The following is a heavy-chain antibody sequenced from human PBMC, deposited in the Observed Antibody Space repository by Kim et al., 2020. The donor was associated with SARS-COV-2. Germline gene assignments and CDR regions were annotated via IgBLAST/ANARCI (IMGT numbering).Heavy chain of an antibody. D-gene: IGHD2-8*01. CDR2: ISSSGSYT. CDR3: ASDPFSVTWCDL. J-gene: IGHJ4*02. Sequence: GGSLRLSCVASGFTFSSYNMQWVRQAPGKGLEWVSSISSSGSYTYYADSVKGRFTISRDNAKNSLYLQLNSLRVEETAIYYCASDPFSVTWCDLWGQGTLVSVSS. V-gene: IGHV3-21*01. CDR1: GFTFSSYN.